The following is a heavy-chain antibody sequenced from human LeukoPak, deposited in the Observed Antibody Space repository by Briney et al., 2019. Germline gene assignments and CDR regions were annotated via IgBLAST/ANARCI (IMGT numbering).Heavy chain of an antibody. V-gene: IGHV1-2*02. J-gene: IGHJ3*02. D-gene: IGHD5-12*01. CDR2: INPNSGGA. Sequence: GASVKVSCKASGYTFTGYYMHWVRQAPGQGLEWMGWINPNSGGANYAQNFQGRVTMTRDTSISTAYMELSRLRSDDTAVYYCARAYPLGYSGPTGTNRAFDIWGQGTMVTVSS. CDR3: ARAYPLGYSGPTGTNRAFDI. CDR1: GYTFTGYY.